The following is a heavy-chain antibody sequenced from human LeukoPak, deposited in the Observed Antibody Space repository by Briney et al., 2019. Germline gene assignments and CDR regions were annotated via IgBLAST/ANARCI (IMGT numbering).Heavy chain of an antibody. V-gene: IGHV3-20*04. CDR3: VRGAVEGDYFDY. D-gene: IGHD6-19*01. Sequence: GGSLRLSCAASGFTFDDYAMNWVRQVPGKGLEWVSNISWNAAFTNYADSLRGRFTISRDNAKNTLYLQMNSLRVDDTAFYFCVRGAVEGDYFDYWGQGTLVTVSS. J-gene: IGHJ4*02. CDR2: ISWNAAFT. CDR1: GFTFDDYA.